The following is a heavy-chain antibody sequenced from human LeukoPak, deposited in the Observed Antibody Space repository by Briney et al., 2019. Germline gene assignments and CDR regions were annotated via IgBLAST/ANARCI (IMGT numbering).Heavy chain of an antibody. CDR3: ARSRPNWFDP. J-gene: IGHJ5*02. Sequence: PSETLSLTCAVYGGSFSGYYWSWIRQPPGKGLEWIGEINHSGSTNYNPSLKSRVTISVDTPKNQFSLKLSSVTAADTAVYYCARSRPNWFDPWGQGTLVTVSS. CDR2: INHSGST. CDR1: GGSFSGYY. V-gene: IGHV4-34*01.